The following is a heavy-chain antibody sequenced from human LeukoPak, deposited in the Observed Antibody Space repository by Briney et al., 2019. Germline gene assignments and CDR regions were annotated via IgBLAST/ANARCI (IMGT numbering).Heavy chain of an antibody. V-gene: IGHV6-1*01. D-gene: IGHD6-13*01. CDR3: ARGGAAAGAKSVYYYYYYYMDV. CDR1: GDSVSSNSAA. J-gene: IGHJ6*03. CDR2: TYYRSKWYN. Sequence: SQTLSLTCAISGDSVSSNSAAWNWIRQSPSRGLEWLGSTYYRSKWYNDYAVSVKSRITINPDTSKNQFSLQLNSVTPEDTAVYYCARGGAAAGAKSVYYYYYYYMDVWGKGTTVTISS.